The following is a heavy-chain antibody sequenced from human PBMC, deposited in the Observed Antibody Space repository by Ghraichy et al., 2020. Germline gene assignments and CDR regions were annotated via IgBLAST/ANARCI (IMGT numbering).Heavy chain of an antibody. CDR1: GGSITSNY. CDR2: IHYSGST. J-gene: IGHJ4*02. Sequence: SETLSLTCTVSGGSITSNYWTWIRQPPGKGLEWIGYIHYSGSTNYNPSLRNRVTISVDASKNQFSLKLTSVTAADTAVYYCATRAPFGTYFGVFDYWGPGTPVTVSS. V-gene: IGHV4-59*08. CDR3: ATRAPFGTYFGVFDY. D-gene: IGHD1-26*01.